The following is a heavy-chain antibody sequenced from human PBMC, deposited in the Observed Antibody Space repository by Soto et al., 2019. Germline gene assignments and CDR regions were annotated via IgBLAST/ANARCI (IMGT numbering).Heavy chain of an antibody. CDR1: GYTFTSHD. V-gene: IGHV1-8*01. J-gene: IGHJ5*02. CDR3: ASDMSTT. CDR2: MNPNSGHT. D-gene: IGHD2-2*01. Sequence: QVQLVQSGAEVKKPGASVKVSCKASGYTFTSHDINWMRQTTGQGLEWMGWMNPNSGHTNYAQKLQGRVTMTRDTSINTAYMELTNLRSEDTAIYYCASDMSTTWGQGTLVTVSS.